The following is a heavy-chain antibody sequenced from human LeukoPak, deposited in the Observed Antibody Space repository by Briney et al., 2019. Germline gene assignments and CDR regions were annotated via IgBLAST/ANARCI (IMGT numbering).Heavy chain of an antibody. V-gene: IGHV1-2*02. CDR2: INPNSGGT. J-gene: IGHJ3*02. Sequence: GASVKVSCKASGYTFTGYYMHWVRQAPGQGLEWMGWINPNSGGTNYAQRFQGRVTMTRDTSISTAYMELSRLRSDDTAVYYCARVREYYDFWSGYHDAFDIWGQGTMVTVSS. CDR1: GYTFTGYY. D-gene: IGHD3-3*01. CDR3: ARVREYYDFWSGYHDAFDI.